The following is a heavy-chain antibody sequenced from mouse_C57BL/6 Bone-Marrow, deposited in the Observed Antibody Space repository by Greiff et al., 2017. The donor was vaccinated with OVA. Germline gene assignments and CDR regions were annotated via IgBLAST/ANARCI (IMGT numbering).Heavy chain of an antibody. CDR1: GYTFTSYW. CDR2: NYPYSGST. V-gene: IGHV1-64*01. J-gene: IGHJ3*01. CDR3: ARLRDSSWFAY. Sequence: VQPQQPGAELVKPGASVKLSCKASGYTFTSYWMHWVKQRPGQGLEWGGMNYPYSGSTNYNEKFKSKATRTVDKTSCTAYMQLSSLTTEDSAVDYCARLRDSSWFAYWGQGTLVTVSA.